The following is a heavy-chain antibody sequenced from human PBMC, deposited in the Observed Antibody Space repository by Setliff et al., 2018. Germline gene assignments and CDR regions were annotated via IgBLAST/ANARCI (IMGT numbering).Heavy chain of an antibody. CDR1: GYTFTSYG. CDR3: ARGVYCSGGSCEGNDY. D-gene: IGHD2-15*01. V-gene: IGHV1-69*10. Sequence: SVKVSCKASGYTFTSYGFSWVRQAPGQGLEWMGGIIPILGIANYAQKFQGRVTITADKSTSTAYMGLSSLRSEDTAVYYCARGVYCSGGSCEGNDYWGQGTLVTVSS. J-gene: IGHJ4*02. CDR2: IIPILGIA.